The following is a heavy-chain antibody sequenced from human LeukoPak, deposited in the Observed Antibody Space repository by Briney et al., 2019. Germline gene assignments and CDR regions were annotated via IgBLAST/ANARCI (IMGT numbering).Heavy chain of an antibody. Sequence: SETLSLTCTVSGYSIRDGYYWGWIRQPPGKGLERIGSLHHRGSTYYNPSLKSRVSTSVDTSKNQIFLKLSSVTAADTAVYYCTRDGYLIAGSRFDDWGQGTLVTVTS. D-gene: IGHD6-13*01. CDR1: GYSIRDGYY. CDR2: LHHRGST. J-gene: IGHJ4*02. V-gene: IGHV4-38-2*02. CDR3: TRDGYLIAGSRFDD.